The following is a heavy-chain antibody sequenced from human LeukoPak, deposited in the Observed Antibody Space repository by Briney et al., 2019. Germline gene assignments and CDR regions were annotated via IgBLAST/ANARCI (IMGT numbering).Heavy chain of an antibody. J-gene: IGHJ4*02. CDR2: ISDSRRTI. CDR1: GFTFSSYS. D-gene: IGHD2-8*02. CDR3: VRDRYTGPFDY. Sequence: PGGSLRLSCAASGFTFSSYSMNWVRQAPGKGLEWVSFISDSRRTIYYADSVKGRFTISRDNAQNSLFLQMSSLRDEDTAIYYCVRDRYTGPFDYWGQGTPVTVSS. V-gene: IGHV3-48*02.